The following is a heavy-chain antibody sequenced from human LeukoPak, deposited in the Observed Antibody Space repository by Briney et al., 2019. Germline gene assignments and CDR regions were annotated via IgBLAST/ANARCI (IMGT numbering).Heavy chain of an antibody. Sequence: GASVKVSCKASGYTFTSYGISWVRQAPGQGLEWMGWISGYNGNTNYAQNLQGRVTMTTDTSTSTVYMELRSLRSDDTAVYYCARADDYDFWSGYDPYYYYYYMDVWGKGTTVTVSS. V-gene: IGHV1-18*01. CDR3: ARADDYDFWSGYDPYYYYYYMDV. J-gene: IGHJ6*03. CDR1: GYTFTSYG. D-gene: IGHD3-3*01. CDR2: ISGYNGNT.